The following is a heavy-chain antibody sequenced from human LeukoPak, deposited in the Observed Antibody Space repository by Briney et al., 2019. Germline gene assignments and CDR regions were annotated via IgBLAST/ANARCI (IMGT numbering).Heavy chain of an antibody. CDR3: ARYSGDLVGATTAFDY. Sequence: SVKVSCKASGGTFSSYAISWVRQAPGQGLEWMGGIIPIFGTANYAQKFQGRVTITADEPTSTAYMELSSLRSEDTAVYYCARYSGDLVGATTAFDYWGQGTLVTVSS. CDR1: GGTFSSYA. D-gene: IGHD1-26*01. J-gene: IGHJ4*02. CDR2: IIPIFGTA. V-gene: IGHV1-69*01.